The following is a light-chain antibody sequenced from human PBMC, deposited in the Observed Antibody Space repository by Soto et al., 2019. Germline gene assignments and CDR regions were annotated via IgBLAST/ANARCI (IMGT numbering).Light chain of an antibody. CDR1: SSNIGSNT. CDR2: SNN. Sequence: QAVVTQPPSASGTPGQRVTISCSGSSSNIGSNTVNWYQQLPGTAPKLLIYSNNQRPSGVPDRFSGSKSGTSASLAISGLQSEDEADYYCAAWDDSLNGLLFGGGTKLPS. J-gene: IGLJ2*01. CDR3: AAWDDSLNGLL. V-gene: IGLV1-44*01.